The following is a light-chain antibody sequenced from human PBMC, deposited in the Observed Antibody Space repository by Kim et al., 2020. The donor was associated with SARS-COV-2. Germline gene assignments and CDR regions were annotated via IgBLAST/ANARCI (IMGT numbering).Light chain of an antibody. CDR3: QSYDSSIKWV. CDR1: SGSIASNY. V-gene: IGLV6-57*01. Sequence: NFMLTQPHSVSESPGKTVTISCTRSSGSIASNYVQWYQQRPGSSPTTVIYEDNQRPSGVPDRFSGSIDSSSNSASLTISGLKTEDEADYYCQSYDSSIKWVVGGGTQLTVL. CDR2: EDN. J-gene: IGLJ3*02.